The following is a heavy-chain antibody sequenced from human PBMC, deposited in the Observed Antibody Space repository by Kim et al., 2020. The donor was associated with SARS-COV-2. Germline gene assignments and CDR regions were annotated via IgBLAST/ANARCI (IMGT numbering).Heavy chain of an antibody. D-gene: IGHD5-12*01. V-gene: IGHV3-23*01. Sequence: YYAITGSGRLAISRDKSKYTVYLQMSSMRAEDAAVYYCAKRVENSGYLTDYWGQGALVTVSS. CDR3: AKRVENSGYLTDY. J-gene: IGHJ4*02.